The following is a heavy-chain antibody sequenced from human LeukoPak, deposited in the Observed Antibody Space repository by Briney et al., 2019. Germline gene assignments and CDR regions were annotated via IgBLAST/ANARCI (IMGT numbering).Heavy chain of an antibody. CDR3: ARVGTYCSSTSCYSAFDI. D-gene: IGHD2-2*02. Sequence: ASVKVSCKASGYTFTIYDINWVRQATGQGLEWMGWMNPNSGNTGYAQKFQGRVTITRNTSISTAYMELSSLRSEDTAVYYCARVGTYCSSTSCYSAFDIWGQGTMVTVSS. V-gene: IGHV1-8*03. J-gene: IGHJ3*02. CDR1: GYTFTIYD. CDR2: MNPNSGNT.